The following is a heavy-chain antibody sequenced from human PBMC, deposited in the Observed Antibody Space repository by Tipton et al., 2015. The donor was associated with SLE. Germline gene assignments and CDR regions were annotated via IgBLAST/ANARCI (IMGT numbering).Heavy chain of an antibody. J-gene: IGHJ6*02. CDR2: ISSNGGST. CDR3: ARGKASSWTSYYGMDV. V-gene: IGHV3-64*01. Sequence: SLRLSCAASGFTFSSYAMHWVRQAPGKGLEYVSAISSNGGSTYYANSVKGRFTISRDNSKNTLYLQMGSLRAEDMAVYYCARGKASSWTSYYGMDVWGQGTTVTVSS. CDR1: GFTFSSYA. D-gene: IGHD6-13*01.